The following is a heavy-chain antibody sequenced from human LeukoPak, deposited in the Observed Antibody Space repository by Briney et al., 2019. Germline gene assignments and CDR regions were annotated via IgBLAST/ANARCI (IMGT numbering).Heavy chain of an antibody. V-gene: IGHV3-53*01. D-gene: IGHD3-10*01. J-gene: IGHJ3*02. Sequence: GGSLRLSCAASEFTVSSNYMTWVRQAPGKGLEWVSIISSGGNTYYADSVKGRFTISRDNSENTLYLQMNSLRAEDTAVYYCAREVIWFGEFHDAFDIWGQGTMVTVSS. CDR1: EFTVSSNY. CDR2: ISSGGNT. CDR3: AREVIWFGEFHDAFDI.